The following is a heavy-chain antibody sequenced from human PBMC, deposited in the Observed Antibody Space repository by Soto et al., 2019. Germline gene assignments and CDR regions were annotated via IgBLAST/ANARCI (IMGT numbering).Heavy chain of an antibody. CDR2: IYYSGST. CDR3: ASRKSSPYFDY. Sequence: SETMSLTCTVSCGSISSGDYYWSWIRQPPGKGLEWIGYIYYSGSTYYNPSLKSRVTISVDTSKNQFSLKLSSVTAADTAVYYCASRKSSPYFDYWGQETLVTVSS. CDR1: CGSISSGDYY. D-gene: IGHD3-10*01. J-gene: IGHJ4*02. V-gene: IGHV4-30-4*01.